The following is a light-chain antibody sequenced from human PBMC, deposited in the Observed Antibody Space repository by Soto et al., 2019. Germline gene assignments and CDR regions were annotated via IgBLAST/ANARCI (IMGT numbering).Light chain of an antibody. CDR1: SSDVGAYNY. Sequence: QSALTQPASVSGSPGQSITISCTGTSSDVGAYNYVSWYQQHPGKAPKLMIYDVSNRPSGVSNRFSGSKSGNTASLAISGLQAEDDADYYCSSYTTSSTLVFGGGTKVTVL. V-gene: IGLV2-14*03. CDR3: SSYTTSSTLV. CDR2: DVS. J-gene: IGLJ2*01.